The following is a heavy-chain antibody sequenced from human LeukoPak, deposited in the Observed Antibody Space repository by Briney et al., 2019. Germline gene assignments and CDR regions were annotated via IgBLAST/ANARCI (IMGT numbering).Heavy chain of an antibody. J-gene: IGHJ4*02. D-gene: IGHD6-13*01. Sequence: PSETLSLTCTVSGYSISSGYYWGWIRQPPGKGLEWIGSIYHSGSTYYNPSLKSRVTISVDTSKNQFSLKVSSVTAADTAVYYCARGGNSWYADYWGQGTLVTVSS. CDR3: ARGGNSWYADY. CDR2: IYHSGST. V-gene: IGHV4-38-2*02. CDR1: GYSISSGYY.